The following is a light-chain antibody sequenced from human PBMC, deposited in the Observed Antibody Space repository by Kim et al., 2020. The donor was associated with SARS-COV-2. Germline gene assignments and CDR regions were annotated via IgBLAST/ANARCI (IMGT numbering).Light chain of an antibody. V-gene: IGLV2-11*01. Sequence: QSALTQPRSVSGSPGQSVTISCTGTSSDVGGYNYVSWYQQHPGKAPKLMIYDVSKRPSGVPDRFSGSKSGNTASLTISGLQAEDEADYYCCSYAGSYTWGFGTGTKVTFL. J-gene: IGLJ1*01. CDR3: CSYAGSYTWG. CDR2: DVS. CDR1: SSDVGGYNY.